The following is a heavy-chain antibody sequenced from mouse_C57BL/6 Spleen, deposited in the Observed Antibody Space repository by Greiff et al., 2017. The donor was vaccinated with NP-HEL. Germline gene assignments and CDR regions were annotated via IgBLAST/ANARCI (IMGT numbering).Heavy chain of an antibody. CDR3: ARNYVEFDY. CDR1: GYAFSSSW. CDR2: IYPGDGDT. V-gene: IGHV1-82*01. J-gene: IGHJ2*01. D-gene: IGHD2-1*01. Sequence: VQLQQSGPELVKPGASVKISCKASGYAFSSSWMNWVKQRPGKGLEWIGRIYPGDGDTNYNGKFKGKATLTADKSSSTAYMQLSSLTSEDSAVYFCARNYVEFDYWGQGTTLTVSS.